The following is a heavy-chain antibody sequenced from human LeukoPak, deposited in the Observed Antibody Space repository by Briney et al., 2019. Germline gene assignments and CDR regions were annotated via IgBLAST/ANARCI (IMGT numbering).Heavy chain of an antibody. J-gene: IGHJ3*02. CDR2: ISGSGGST. D-gene: IGHD1-26*01. CDR1: GFSFSSYA. Sequence: GGPLRLSCAASGFSFSSYAMSWVRQATGEGLEWVSGISGSGGSTYYADSVKGRFIIYRDRSKNTVFLQMNSLRGEDTAVYYCAKDLSGSYPNDAFDIWGQGTMVTVSS. CDR3: AKDLSGSYPNDAFDI. V-gene: IGHV3-23*01.